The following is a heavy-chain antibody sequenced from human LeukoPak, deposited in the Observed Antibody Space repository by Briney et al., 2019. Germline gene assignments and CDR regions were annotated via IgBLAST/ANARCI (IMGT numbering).Heavy chain of an antibody. V-gene: IGHV3-21*01. J-gene: IGHJ5*02. CDR3: ARGKTSQNIVTRKTYNWFDP. Sequence: GGSLRLSCAASGFTFSSYSMNWVRQAPGKGLEWVSSISSSSSHIYYADSVRGRFTISRDNAKNSLYLQMNSLRAEDTAVYYCARGKTSQNIVTRKTYNWFDPWGQGTLVTVSS. D-gene: IGHD2/OR15-2a*01. CDR1: GFTFSSYS. CDR2: ISSSSSHI.